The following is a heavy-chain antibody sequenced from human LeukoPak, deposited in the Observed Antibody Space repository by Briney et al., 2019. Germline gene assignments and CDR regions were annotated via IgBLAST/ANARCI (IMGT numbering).Heavy chain of an antibody. CDR1: GFTFSTYI. J-gene: IGHJ4*02. Sequence: PGGSLRLSCEASGFTFSTYIMTWVRQAPGKGLEWVSAISGSAITTYYADSVKGRFAISRDNSKNTLYLQMTSLRAEDTAVYYCAKDQRFGDLDDYRGQGTLVTVSS. CDR3: AKDQRFGDLDDY. D-gene: IGHD3-10*01. V-gene: IGHV3-23*01. CDR2: ISGSAITT.